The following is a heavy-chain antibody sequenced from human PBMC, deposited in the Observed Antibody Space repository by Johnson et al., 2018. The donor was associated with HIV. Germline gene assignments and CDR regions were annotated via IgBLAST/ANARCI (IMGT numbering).Heavy chain of an antibody. Sequence: QVQLVESGGGVVQPGRSLRLSCAASGFTFSSYAMHWVRQAPGKGLEWVAVISYDGSNKYYADSVKGRFTISRDNSKNTLYLQMNSLRAEDTAVYYCARDFMYAVDIWGQGTMLTVSS. J-gene: IGHJ3*02. CDR3: ARDFMYAVDI. CDR1: GFTFSSYA. D-gene: IGHD3-10*02. CDR2: ISYDGSNK. V-gene: IGHV3-30*04.